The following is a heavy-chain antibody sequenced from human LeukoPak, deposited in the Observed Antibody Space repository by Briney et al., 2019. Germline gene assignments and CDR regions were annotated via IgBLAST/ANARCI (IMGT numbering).Heavy chain of an antibody. CDR3: ARVLAIAVAGDFDY. V-gene: IGHV3-48*03. CDR1: GFTSSSYE. CDR2: ISSSGSII. D-gene: IGHD6-19*01. Sequence: GGSLRLSCAASGFTSSSYEMNWGRAAPGTGLGWGSYISSSGSIIYYADSVKSRFTIYRDTAKNSLYLQMNSLRAEDTAVYYWARVLAIAVAGDFDYWGQGTLVTVSS. J-gene: IGHJ4*02.